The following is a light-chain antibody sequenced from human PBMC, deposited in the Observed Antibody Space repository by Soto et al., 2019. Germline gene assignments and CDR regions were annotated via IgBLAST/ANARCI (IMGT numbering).Light chain of an antibody. Sequence: EIVMTQSPATLSVSPGERATLSCRASQSVSSTLAWYQQKPDQAPRLLIYGASTRATGTPARFSGSGSGTEFTLTISSLQSEDSAVYYCQQYNSWPPLTFGGGTKVEIK. CDR2: GAS. CDR3: QQYNSWPPLT. CDR1: QSVSST. V-gene: IGKV3-15*01. J-gene: IGKJ4*01.